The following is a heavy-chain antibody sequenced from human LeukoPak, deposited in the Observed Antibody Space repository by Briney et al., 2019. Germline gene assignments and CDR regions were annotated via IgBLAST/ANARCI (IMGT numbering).Heavy chain of an antibody. J-gene: IGHJ1*01. Sequence: SETLSLTCAVCGGSFSGYYWSWIRQPPGKGLEWIGEINHSGSTNYNPSLKSRVTISVDTSKNPFSLKLSSVTAADTAVYYCARAGPLYDSSGYYSRRFQHWGQGTLVTVSS. V-gene: IGHV4-34*01. CDR3: ARAGPLYDSSGYYSRRFQH. CDR1: GGSFSGYY. D-gene: IGHD3-22*01. CDR2: INHSGST.